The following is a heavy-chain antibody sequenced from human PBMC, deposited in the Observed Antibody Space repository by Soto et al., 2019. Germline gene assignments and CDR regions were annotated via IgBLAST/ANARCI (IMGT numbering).Heavy chain of an antibody. CDR3: AMVDVYVAPSPQDV. V-gene: IGHV1-18*01. CDR1: GYTFTRYG. J-gene: IGHJ6*02. CDR2: INTYNGNT. Sequence: QVQLVQSGAEVKNPGASVKVSCKASGYTFTRYGIGWARQAPGQGLEWMGWINTYNGNTNYAQNVQGTVTLTTDTSTSTAYMELRSLRSSDTVIYYCAMVDVYVAPSPQDVWGQGTTVIVSS. D-gene: IGHD3-16*01.